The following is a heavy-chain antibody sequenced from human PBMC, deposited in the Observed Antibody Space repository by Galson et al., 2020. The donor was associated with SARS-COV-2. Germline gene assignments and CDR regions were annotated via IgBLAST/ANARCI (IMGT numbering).Heavy chain of an antibody. CDR1: GFNCSSYE. V-gene: IGHV3-48*03. CDR2: ISSSGSTI. J-gene: IGHJ6*02. D-gene: IGHD3-22*01. Sequence: GGSLRLSCAASGFNCSSYEMNWVRQAPGKGLEWVSYISSSGSTIYYADSVKGRFTISKDYAKNSLYLQMNSLRAEDTAVYYCARAGAITMIVVVITPYYYYGMDVWGQGTTVTVSS. CDR3: ARAGAITMIVVVITPYYYYGMDV.